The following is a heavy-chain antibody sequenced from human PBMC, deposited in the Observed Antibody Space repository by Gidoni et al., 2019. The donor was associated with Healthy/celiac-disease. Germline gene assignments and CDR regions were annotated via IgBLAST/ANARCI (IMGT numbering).Heavy chain of an antibody. CDR2: ISYDGSNK. V-gene: IGHV3-30*18. Sequence: SYGMHWVRQAPGKGLEWVAVISYDGSNKYYADSVKGRFTISRDNSKNTLYLQMNSLRAEDTAVYYCAKTTNRIQYHQPFDYWGQGTLVTVSS. CDR1: SYG. J-gene: IGHJ4*02. D-gene: IGHD2-2*01. CDR3: AKTTNRIQYHQPFDY.